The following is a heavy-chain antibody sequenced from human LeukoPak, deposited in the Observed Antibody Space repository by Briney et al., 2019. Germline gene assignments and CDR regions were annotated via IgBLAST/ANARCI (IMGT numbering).Heavy chain of an antibody. D-gene: IGHD3-3*01. CDR2: IYSGGST. CDR1: GFTFSKYW. Sequence: GGSLRLSCAASGFTFSKYWMHWVRQAPGKGLEWVSVIYSGGSTYYADSVKGRFTISRHNSKNTLYLQMNSLRAEDTAVYYCARDHDSYYFDYWGQGTLVTVSS. J-gene: IGHJ4*02. V-gene: IGHV3-53*04. CDR3: ARDHDSYYFDY.